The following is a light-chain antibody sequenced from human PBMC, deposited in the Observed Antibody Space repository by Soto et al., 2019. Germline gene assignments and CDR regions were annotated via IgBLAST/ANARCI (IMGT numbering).Light chain of an antibody. CDR1: SSDVGGYNF. J-gene: IGLJ2*01. CDR2: DVS. CDR3: SSYTTSSTVV. V-gene: IGLV2-14*01. Sequence: QSALTQPASVSVSPGQSITISCTGTSSDVGGYNFVSWYQQHPGKVPKLMIYDVSNRPSGVSDRFTGSKSGNTASLIISGLQAEDEADYYCSSYTTSSTVVIGGGTKLTVL.